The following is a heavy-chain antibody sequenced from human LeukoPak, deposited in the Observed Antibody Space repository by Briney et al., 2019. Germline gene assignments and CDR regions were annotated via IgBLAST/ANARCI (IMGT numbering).Heavy chain of an antibody. V-gene: IGHV3-33*01. CDR1: GFTFSSYG. Sequence: GGSLRLSCAASGFTFSSYGMHWVRQAPGKGLEWVAVIWYDGSNKYYADSVKGRFTISRDNSKNTLYLQMNSLRVEDTAVYYCAVDYNSSPYAFDIWGQGTKVTVSS. J-gene: IGHJ3*02. D-gene: IGHD2/OR15-2a*01. CDR3: AVDYNSSPYAFDI. CDR2: IWYDGSNK.